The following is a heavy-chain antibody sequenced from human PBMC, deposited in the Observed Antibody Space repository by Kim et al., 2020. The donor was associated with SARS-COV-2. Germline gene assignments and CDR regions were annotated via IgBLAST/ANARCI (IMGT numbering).Heavy chain of an antibody. V-gene: IGHV3-33*05. D-gene: IGHD3-10*01. CDR2: ISYDGSNQ. Sequence: GGSLRLSCAASGFTFSSYGMHWVRKAPGKGLEWVAVISYDGSNQYYADSVKGRFTISGDNSKNTLYLQMNSLGAEDTAVYYCASDHGITMGRGREDYFYGMVVWGQGTTVTVSS. CDR1: GFTFSSYG. CDR3: ASDHGITMGRGREDYFYGMVV. J-gene: IGHJ6*02.